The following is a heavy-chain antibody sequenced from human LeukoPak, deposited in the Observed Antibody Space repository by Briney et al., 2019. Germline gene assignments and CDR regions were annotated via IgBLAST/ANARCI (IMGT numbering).Heavy chain of an antibody. J-gene: IGHJ4*02. D-gene: IGHD5-12*01. Sequence: SESLSLTCTVSGGSISSSSYYWGWLRPPPGKGLEWIGSIYYSGTTYYNPSLKSRVTISVDTSKNQYSLKLSSVTAADTAVYYCARHRTVATMHDPERKVGGVFDYWGQGTLVTVSS. CDR3: ARHRTVATMHDPERKVGGVFDY. V-gene: IGHV4-39*01. CDR1: GGSISSSSYY. CDR2: IYYSGTT.